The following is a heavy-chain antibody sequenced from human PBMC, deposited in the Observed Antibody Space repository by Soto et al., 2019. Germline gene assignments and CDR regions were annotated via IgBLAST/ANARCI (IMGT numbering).Heavy chain of an antibody. V-gene: IGHV3-23*01. CDR1: GFTFSSYA. J-gene: IGHJ4*02. CDR2: ISGSGGST. D-gene: IGHD2-2*01. CDR3: AKGGMIVVVPAAFFDY. Sequence: EVQLLESGGGLVQPGGSLRLSCAASGFTFSSYAMSWVRQAPGKGLEWVSAISGSGGSTYYADSVKGRFTISRDNSKNTLYLQMNSLRVEDTAVYYCAKGGMIVVVPAAFFDYWGQGTLVTVSS.